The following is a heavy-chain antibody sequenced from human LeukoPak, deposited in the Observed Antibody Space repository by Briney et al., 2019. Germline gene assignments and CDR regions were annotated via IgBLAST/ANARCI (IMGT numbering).Heavy chain of an antibody. CDR2: INDSGRT. Sequence: SETLSLTCAVSGGSLSNYYWSWIRQPPGPGLEWIGEINDSGRTNYNPSLMSRVTASVDTSKNQFSLRLTSVTATDTAVYYCARRWNYGRNYYIDVWGNGATVSVSS. CDR3: ARRWNYGRNYYIDV. V-gene: IGHV4-34*01. D-gene: IGHD1-7*01. CDR1: GGSLSNYY. J-gene: IGHJ6*03.